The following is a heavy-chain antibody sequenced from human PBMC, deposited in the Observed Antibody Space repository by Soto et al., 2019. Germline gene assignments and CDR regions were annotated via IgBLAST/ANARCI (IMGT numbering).Heavy chain of an antibody. D-gene: IGHD3-3*01. J-gene: IGHJ6*02. CDR1: GYTFTGYY. V-gene: IGHV1-2*04. CDR2: INPNSGGT. CDR3: ARDSCHVLRFLGWFPPKTGYGMDV. Sequence: ASVKVSCKASGYTFTGYYMHWVRQAPGQGLEWMGWINPNSGGTNYAQKFQGWVTMTRDTSISTAYMELSRLRSDDTAVYYCARDSCHVLRFLGWFPPKTGYGMDVWGQGTTVTVSS.